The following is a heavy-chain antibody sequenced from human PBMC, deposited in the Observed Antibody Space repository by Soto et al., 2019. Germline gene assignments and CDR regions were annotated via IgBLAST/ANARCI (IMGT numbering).Heavy chain of an antibody. CDR1: GFPFSDHY. Sequence: EVQLAESGGGLFQPGGSWRLSFEASGFPFSDHYLDWAGQPPGKGLEWVGRSRDKVHSHTTEYAASVKGRFTISRGDSENSLYLQMNSLKTEDTAVYYCARGVVSTGYFDYWGQGTLVTVSS. J-gene: IGHJ4*02. CDR3: ARGVVSTGYFDY. CDR2: SRDKVHSHTT. V-gene: IGHV3-72*01. D-gene: IGHD5-12*01.